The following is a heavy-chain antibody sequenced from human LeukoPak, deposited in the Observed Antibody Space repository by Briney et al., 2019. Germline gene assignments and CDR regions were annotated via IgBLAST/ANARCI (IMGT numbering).Heavy chain of an antibody. CDR3: ARDGSRVYSYGKRGYWFDP. CDR1: GGTFSSYA. CDR2: IIPICGIA. J-gene: IGHJ5*02. Sequence: SVKVSCKASGGTFSSYAISWVRQAPGQGLEWMGGIIPICGIAIYAQKFPGRGTITADKSTSTAYMELSSLRSEDTAVYYCARDGSRVYSYGKRGYWFDPWGQGTLVTVSS. D-gene: IGHD5-18*01. V-gene: IGHV1-69*10.